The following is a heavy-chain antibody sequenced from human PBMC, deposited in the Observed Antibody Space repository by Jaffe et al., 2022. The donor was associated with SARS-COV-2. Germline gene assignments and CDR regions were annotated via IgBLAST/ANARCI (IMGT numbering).Heavy chain of an antibody. D-gene: IGHD1-26*01. Sequence: QVQLQQWGAGLLKPSETLSLTCDVYGTSFSGYYWNWIRQPPGKGLEWIGEINHSGIPNYNPPLKSRVTLSVDMSKNQFSLKLSSVTAADTAVYYCARGSRSGSYSFNDWGQGTLVTVSS. V-gene: IGHV4-34*01. CDR1: GTSFSGYY. J-gene: IGHJ4*02. CDR2: INHSGIP. CDR3: ARGSRSGSYSFND.